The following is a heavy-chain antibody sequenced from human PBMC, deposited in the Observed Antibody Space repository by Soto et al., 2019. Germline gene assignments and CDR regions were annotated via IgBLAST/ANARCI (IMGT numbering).Heavy chain of an antibody. D-gene: IGHD6-19*01. J-gene: IGHJ4*02. CDR3: AQMIAGQWLILDY. CDR2: IYWDDDK. V-gene: IGHV2-5*02. CDR1: WLSLSTSREG. Sequence: SPAALVKSTQTVALTCTFRWLSLSTSREGVGWIRQPPGKALEWLALIYWDDDKRYSPSLKSRLTITKDTSKNQVVLTMTNMDPVDTATYYCAQMIAGQWLILDYWGQGTLVTVSP.